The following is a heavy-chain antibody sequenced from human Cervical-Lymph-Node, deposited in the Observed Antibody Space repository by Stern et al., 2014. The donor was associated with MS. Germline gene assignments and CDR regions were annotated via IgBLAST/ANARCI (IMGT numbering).Heavy chain of an antibody. CDR1: GFTFSSYW. CDR2: INRDGSST. D-gene: IGHD3-22*01. V-gene: IGHV3-74*02. J-gene: IGHJ4*02. CDR3: ASSSDYYDSSGYYLDY. Sequence: EVQLEESGGGFVQPGGSLRLSCAASGFTFSSYWMHWVRQAPGKGLVWVSRINRDGSSTSYADSVKGRFTISRDNAKNTLYLQMNSLRAEDTAVYYCASSSDYYDSSGYYLDYWGQGTLVTVSS.